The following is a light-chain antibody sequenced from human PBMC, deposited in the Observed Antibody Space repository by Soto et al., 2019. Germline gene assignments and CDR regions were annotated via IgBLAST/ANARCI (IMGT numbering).Light chain of an antibody. CDR2: AAS. V-gene: IGKV1-6*01. CDR1: QGIRND. CDR3: LQDHNYPRT. J-gene: IGKJ1*01. Sequence: AIQMTQSPSSLSASVGDRVTITCRASQGIRNDLGWYQQKPGKAPKLLIYAASRLQSGVPSRFSGSGSGTAFTLTISSLQPADIATYYCLQDHNYPRTFGQGTKVEIK.